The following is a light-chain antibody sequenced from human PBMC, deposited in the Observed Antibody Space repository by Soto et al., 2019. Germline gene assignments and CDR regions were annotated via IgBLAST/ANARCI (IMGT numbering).Light chain of an antibody. J-gene: IGLJ1*01. CDR2: EVS. CDR1: NSDVGDYNY. CDR3: SSYTNRNTRV. Sequence: QSALTQPASVSGSPGQSITISCTGTNSDVGDYNYVSWYQQHPGKAPKLIIYEVSNRPSGISDRFSASKSGNTASLTISGLQAEDEADYYCSSYTNRNTRVFGTGTKLTVL. V-gene: IGLV2-14*01.